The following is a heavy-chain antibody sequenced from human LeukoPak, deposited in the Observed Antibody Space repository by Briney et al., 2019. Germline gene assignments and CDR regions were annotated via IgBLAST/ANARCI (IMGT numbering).Heavy chain of an antibody. CDR2: ISSSSSYI. V-gene: IGHV3-21*01. Sequence: GRSLRLSCAASGFTFSSYIMNWVRQAPGQRLGWVSSISSSSSYIYYADSVKGRFTISRDNAKNSLYLQMNSLRAEDTAVYYCARGEAASPAGDYYYYYYMDVWGKGTTVTVSS. D-gene: IGHD2-2*01. CDR3: ARGEAASPAGDYYYYYYMDV. CDR1: GFTFSSYI. J-gene: IGHJ6*03.